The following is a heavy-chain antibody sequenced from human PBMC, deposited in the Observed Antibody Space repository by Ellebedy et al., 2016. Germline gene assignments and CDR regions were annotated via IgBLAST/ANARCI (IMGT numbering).Heavy chain of an antibody. Sequence: GGSLRLSCAASGFTFSDHYMDWVRQAPGKGLEWLSTVSGSGGSTNNADSVKGRFTISRDNSKNTVSLQMNRLGAEDTAAYYCAKESGNGYNHFDYWGQGTLVTVSS. J-gene: IGHJ4*02. CDR1: GFTFSDHY. D-gene: IGHD5-24*01. V-gene: IGHV3-23*01. CDR3: AKESGNGYNHFDY. CDR2: VSGSGGST.